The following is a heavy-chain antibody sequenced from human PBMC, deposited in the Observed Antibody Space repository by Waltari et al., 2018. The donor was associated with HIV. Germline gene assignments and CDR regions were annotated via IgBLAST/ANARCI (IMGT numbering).Heavy chain of an antibody. Sequence: QVHLVQSGAELRTPGPSVRVSCKASGQGLEWIGRISTYKGQTIYGPKFQDRIALTRDTPTSTAYLELRGLRSDDTALYYCARGENNEHDTSGSDHWGQGTLLTVSS. V-gene: IGHV1-18*01. J-gene: IGHJ4*02. CDR3: ARGENNEHDTSGSDH. D-gene: IGHD3-10*01. CDR1: G. CDR2: ISTYKGQT.